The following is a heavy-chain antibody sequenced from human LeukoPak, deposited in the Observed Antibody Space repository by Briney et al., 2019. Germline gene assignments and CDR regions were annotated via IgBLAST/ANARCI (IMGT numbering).Heavy chain of an antibody. J-gene: IGHJ3*02. CDR3: VRVGRVQGPAYDI. CDR2: INSAGSST. V-gene: IGHV3-74*01. Sequence: GGSLRLSCVASGFSFSSYLMHWVRQAPGKGLVWVSRINSAGSSTNYADSVKGRVTISRDNAKKTLFLQINSLRHEDTAVYYCVRVGRVQGPAYDIWGRGTMVTVSS. CDR1: GFSFSSYL.